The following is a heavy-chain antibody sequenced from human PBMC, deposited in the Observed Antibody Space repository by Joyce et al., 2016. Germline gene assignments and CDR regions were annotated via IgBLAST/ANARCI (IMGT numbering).Heavy chain of an antibody. V-gene: IGHV6-1*01. J-gene: IGHJ6*02. Sequence: QVQVQESGPGLVKPSQTVSITCSISGDSVSTETGAWNWLRWSTSRGLEWLGRTFYRSTWSIWYYDYAQSVKGRMVIIPDTSKNQLSLQMNSVTPEDTAVYYCARVECRYTNCPPGAMDVWGQGTTVTVSS. CDR3: ARVECRYTNCPPGAMDV. D-gene: IGHD3-16*02. CDR2: TFYRSTWSIWYY. CDR1: GDSVSTETGA.